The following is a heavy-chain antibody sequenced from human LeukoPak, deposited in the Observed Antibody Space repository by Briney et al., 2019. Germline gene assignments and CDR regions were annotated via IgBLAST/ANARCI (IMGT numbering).Heavy chain of an antibody. CDR2: IYYSGST. Sequence: SETLSLTCTVSGGSISSGSYYWSWIRQPAGKGLEWIGYIYYSGSTNYNPSLKSRVTISVDTSKNQFSLKLSSVTAADTAVYYCARGYIVVVPVFSTWFDPWGQGTLVTVSS. V-gene: IGHV4-61*10. CDR1: GGSISSGSYY. J-gene: IGHJ5*02. CDR3: ARGYIVVVPVFSTWFDP. D-gene: IGHD2-2*01.